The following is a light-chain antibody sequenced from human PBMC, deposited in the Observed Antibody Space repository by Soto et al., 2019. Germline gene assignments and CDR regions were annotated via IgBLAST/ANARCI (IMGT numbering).Light chain of an antibody. J-gene: IGKJ1*01. CDR2: GAT. V-gene: IGKV3-15*01. CDR3: QQYNSWLWT. CDR1: QNVLSD. Sequence: IVLTQSPATLSVSPGETATLSCRASQNVLSDLAWYQQKPGQAPRLLVYGATTRATDAPAKFRGRGSGTEFSLTISSLQSEDSAVYYCQQYNSWLWTFGQGTKV.